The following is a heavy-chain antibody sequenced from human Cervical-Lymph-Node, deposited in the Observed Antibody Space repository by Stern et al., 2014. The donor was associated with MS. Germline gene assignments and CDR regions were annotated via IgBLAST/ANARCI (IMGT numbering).Heavy chain of an antibody. CDR3: ARLPLN. CDR2: TSNKADSYTT. J-gene: IGHJ4*02. CDR1: GFTFSDHY. Sequence: EVPLVESGGGLVQPGGSLRLSCTASGFTFSDHYMDWVRQAPGKGLEWVGRTSNKADSYTTEYATSVKGRFTISTDESKNSVYLQMNNLKIDDTAVYYCARLPLNWGQGTLVTVSS. V-gene: IGHV3-72*01.